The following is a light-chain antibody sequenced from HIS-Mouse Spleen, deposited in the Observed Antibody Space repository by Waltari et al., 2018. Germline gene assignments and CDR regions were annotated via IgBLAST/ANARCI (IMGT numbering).Light chain of an antibody. J-gene: IGKJ4*01. CDR2: GAS. Sequence: EIVMTQSPATLSVSPGDRATLSCRASQSVSSNLAWYQQKPGQAPRLLIYGASTRATGIPARFSGSGSGTEFTLTISSLQSEDFAVYYCQQYNNWLLPTFGGGTKVEIK. V-gene: IGKV3-15*01. CDR3: QQYNNWLLPT. CDR1: QSVSSN.